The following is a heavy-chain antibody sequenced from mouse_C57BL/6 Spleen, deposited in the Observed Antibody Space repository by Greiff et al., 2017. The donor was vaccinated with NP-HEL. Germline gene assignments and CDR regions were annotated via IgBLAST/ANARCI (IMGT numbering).Heavy chain of an antibody. CDR1: GYTFTSYW. V-gene: IGHV1-52*01. CDR3: ERYYSNYYAMDY. D-gene: IGHD2-5*01. J-gene: IGHJ4*01. Sequence: QVQLQQPGAELVRPGSSVKLSCKASGYTFTSYWMHWVKQRPIQGLEWIGNIDPSDSETHYNQKFNDKATLTVDKSSITAYMQLSSLTSEDSAVYDSERYYSNYYAMDYWGQGTSVTVSS. CDR2: IDPSDSET.